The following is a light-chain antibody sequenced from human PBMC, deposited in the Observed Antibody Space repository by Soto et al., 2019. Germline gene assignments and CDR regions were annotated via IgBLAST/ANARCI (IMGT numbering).Light chain of an antibody. CDR3: QQYSRSPPT. Sequence: EIVMTQSPVTLSVSPGERTTLSCRASQSVSSSYLAWYQQKPGQAPRLLIYGASARATGIPDRFSGSGSGTDFTLTITRLEPEDFAIYYCQQYSRSPPTFGRGTKVDI. V-gene: IGKV3-20*01. CDR1: QSVSSSY. CDR2: GAS. J-gene: IGKJ1*01.